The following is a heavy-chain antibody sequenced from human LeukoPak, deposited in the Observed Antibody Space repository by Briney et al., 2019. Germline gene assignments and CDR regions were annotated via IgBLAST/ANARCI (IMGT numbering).Heavy chain of an antibody. D-gene: IGHD3-16*02. J-gene: IGHJ4*02. CDR3: GAAGGVIGQIDY. CDR2: IYHSGST. V-gene: IGHV4-4*02. Sequence: PSGTQSLTCAVSGGSISSSNWWSWVRQPPGKGLEWIGEIYHSGSTNYNPSLKSRVTISVDKSKNQFSLKLSSVTAADTAVYYCGAAGGVIGQIDYWGQGTLVTVSS. CDR1: GGSISSSNW.